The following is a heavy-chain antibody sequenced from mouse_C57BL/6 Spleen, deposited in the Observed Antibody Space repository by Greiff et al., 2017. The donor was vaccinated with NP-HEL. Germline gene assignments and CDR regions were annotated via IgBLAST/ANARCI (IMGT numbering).Heavy chain of an antibody. CDR2: IHPNSGST. J-gene: IGHJ2*01. CDR3: ATTVVAPGDDY. D-gene: IGHD1-1*01. Sequence: QVQLKQPGAELVKPGASVKLSCKASGYTFTSYWMHWVKQRPGQGLEWIGMIHPNSGSTNYNEKFKSKATLTVDKSSSTAYMQLSSLTSEDSAVYYCATTVVAPGDDYWGQGTTLTVSS. V-gene: IGHV1-64*01. CDR1: GYTFTSYW.